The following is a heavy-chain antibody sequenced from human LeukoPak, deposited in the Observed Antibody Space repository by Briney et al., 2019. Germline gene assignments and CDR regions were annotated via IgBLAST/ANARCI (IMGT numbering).Heavy chain of an antibody. Sequence: GGSLRLSCAASGFTFSSYWMSWVRQAPGKGLEWVANIKQDGSEKYYVDSVKGRFTISRDNAKNSLYLQMNRLRAEDTAVYYCARDQIWFGELLSRGANWFDPWGQGTLVTVSS. V-gene: IGHV3-7*01. J-gene: IGHJ5*02. CDR1: GFTFSSYW. D-gene: IGHD3-10*01. CDR2: IKQDGSEK. CDR3: ARDQIWFGELLSRGANWFDP.